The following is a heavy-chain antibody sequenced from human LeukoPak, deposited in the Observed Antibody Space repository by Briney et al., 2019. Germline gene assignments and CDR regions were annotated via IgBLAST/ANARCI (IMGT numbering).Heavy chain of an antibody. Sequence: GGSLRLSCAASGFTFSSYSMNWVRQAPGKGLEWVSSISSSSSYIYYADSVKGRFTISRDNAKNTLYLQMNSLRAEDTAVYYCARGNYDSSGSHDYWGQGTLVTVSS. J-gene: IGHJ4*02. CDR1: GFTFSSYS. CDR2: ISSSSSYI. D-gene: IGHD3-22*01. CDR3: ARGNYDSSGSHDY. V-gene: IGHV3-21*01.